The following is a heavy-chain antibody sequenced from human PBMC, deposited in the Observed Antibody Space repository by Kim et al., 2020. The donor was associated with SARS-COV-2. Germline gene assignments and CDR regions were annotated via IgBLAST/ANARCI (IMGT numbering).Heavy chain of an antibody. Sequence: GGSLRLSCAASGFTFSSYGMHWVRQAPGKGLEWVAVISYDGSNKYYADSVKGRFTISRDNSKNTLYLQMNSLRAEDTALYYCAKEAIWFGELYSYYFDYWGQGTRVTV. CDR1: GFTFSSYG. CDR2: ISYDGSNK. CDR3: AKEAIWFGELYSYYFDY. V-gene: IGHV3-30*18. D-gene: IGHD3-10*01. J-gene: IGHJ4*02.